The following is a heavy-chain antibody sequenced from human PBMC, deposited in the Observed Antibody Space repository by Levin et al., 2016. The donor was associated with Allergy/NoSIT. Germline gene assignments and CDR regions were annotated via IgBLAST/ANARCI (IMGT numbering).Heavy chain of an antibody. Sequence: ASVKVSCKASGYTFTGYYMHWMRQAPGQGFEWMGWINPNSGDMKYAQKFQGRVTMTRDTSISTAYMELSSLRSDDTAVYYCARVNYDSSGYYLPFDCWGRGTLVTVSS. V-gene: IGHV1-2*02. CDR2: INPNSGDM. CDR1: GYTFTGYY. J-gene: IGHJ4*02. CDR3: ARVNYDSSGYYLPFDC. D-gene: IGHD3-22*01.